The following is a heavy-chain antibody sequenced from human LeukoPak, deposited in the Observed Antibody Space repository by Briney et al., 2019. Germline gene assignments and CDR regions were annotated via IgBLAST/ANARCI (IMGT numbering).Heavy chain of an antibody. J-gene: IGHJ4*02. V-gene: IGHV4-38-2*01. D-gene: IGHD4-11*01. Sequence: SETLSLTCAVSGYSITSGYYWAWFRQPPGKGRDWIGNIYHSGSTYYNPSLKSRVTISVDTSKNQFSLKLSSVTAADTAVYYCARRYSNYFFDYWGQGTLVTVSS. CDR3: ARRYSNYFFDY. CDR1: GYSITSGYY. CDR2: IYHSGST.